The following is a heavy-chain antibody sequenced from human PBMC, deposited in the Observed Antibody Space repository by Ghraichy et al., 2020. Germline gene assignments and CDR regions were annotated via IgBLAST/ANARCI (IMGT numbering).Heavy chain of an antibody. Sequence: ASVKVSCKASGYTFSTYGISWVRQAPGQGLEWMGWISADNGDTNYAQKVQGRVAMTTDTSTSTVYMELRSLRSDDTAVYYCASDRSSTWYDYWGQGTLVTVSS. CDR3: ASDRSSTWYDY. CDR2: ISADNGDT. CDR1: GYTFSTYG. V-gene: IGHV1-18*01. D-gene: IGHD6-13*01. J-gene: IGHJ4*02.